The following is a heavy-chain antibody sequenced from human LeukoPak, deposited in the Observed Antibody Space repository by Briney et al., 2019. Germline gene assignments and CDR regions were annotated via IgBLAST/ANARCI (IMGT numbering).Heavy chain of an antibody. CDR1: VFTFDDYA. J-gene: IGHJ6*03. CDR2: ISWNSGTI. V-gene: IGHV3-9*01. Sequence: GGSLRLSCAASVFTFDDYAMHWVRQAPGKGLEWVSVISWNSGTIGYADSVKGRFTMSRANAKNSLCLQMNSLRAEDTAVYYCAREHYFYYMDGWGKGTTVTVSS. CDR3: AREHYFYYMDG.